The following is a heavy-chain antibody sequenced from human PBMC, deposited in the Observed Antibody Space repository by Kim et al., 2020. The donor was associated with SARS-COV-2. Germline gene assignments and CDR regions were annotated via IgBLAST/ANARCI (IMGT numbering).Heavy chain of an antibody. V-gene: IGHV3-15*01. D-gene: IGHD2-21*02. CDR3: TSDLGDYCAGDCYSRV. Sequence: PVKGRFTISREESKNPLYLQMNSLKTEDTAVYYCTSDLGDYCAGDCYSRVWGQGTTVTVSS. J-gene: IGHJ6*02.